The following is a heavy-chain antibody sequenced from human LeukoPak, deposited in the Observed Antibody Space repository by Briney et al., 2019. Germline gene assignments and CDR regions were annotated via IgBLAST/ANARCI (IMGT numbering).Heavy chain of an antibody. CDR3: AGELRDAFDI. CDR1: GGSISSYY. D-gene: IGHD1-26*01. V-gene: IGHV4-4*07. J-gene: IGHJ3*02. CDR2: IYTSGST. Sequence: PSETLSLTCTVSGGSISSYYWSWIRQPAGKGLEWIGRIYTSGSTNYNPSPKSRVNMSVDTSKNQFSLKLSSVTAADTPVYYCAGELRDAFDIWGQGTMVTVSS.